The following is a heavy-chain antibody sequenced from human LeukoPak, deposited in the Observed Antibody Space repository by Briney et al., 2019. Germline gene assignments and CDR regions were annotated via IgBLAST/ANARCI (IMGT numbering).Heavy chain of an antibody. D-gene: IGHD6-13*01. CDR3: VRPYTSTRNAHDM. CDR2: INSDGSST. CDR1: GFTFSSYW. J-gene: IGHJ3*02. V-gene: IGHV3-74*03. Sequence: GGSLRLSCEASGFTFSSYWMHWVRQAPGKGLVWVSRINSDGSSTTYADSVKGRFIISRDNAKNTLFLEMNSLRAEDTAVYYCVRPYTSTRNAHDMWGQGTMVTVSS.